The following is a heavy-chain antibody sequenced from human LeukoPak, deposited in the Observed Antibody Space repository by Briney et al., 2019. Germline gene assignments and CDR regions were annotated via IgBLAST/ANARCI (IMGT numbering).Heavy chain of an antibody. D-gene: IGHD3-9*01. J-gene: IGHJ4*02. CDR1: GGYISTDY. V-gene: IGHV4-59*01. CDR3: ARSQGKNDWSYFDS. CDR2: VYYTGST. Sequence: TSETLSLTCTVSGGYISTDYWSWIRQPPGKGLEWIGYVYYTGSTNYNPSLKSRVTISVDTSKNQFSLKLGSVTAADTAVFYCARSQGKNDWSYFDSWGQGTLVTVSS.